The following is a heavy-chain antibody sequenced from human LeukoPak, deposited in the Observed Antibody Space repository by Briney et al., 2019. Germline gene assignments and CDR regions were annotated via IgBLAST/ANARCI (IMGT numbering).Heavy chain of an antibody. Sequence: GGSLRLSCAASGFTFYDYAMHWVRQAPGKGLEWVSLISWDGGSTYYADSVKGRFTISRDNSKNSLYLQMNSLRAEDTALYYCAEDLRALNIAAADGGFDYWGQGTLVTVSS. CDR1: GFTFYDYA. CDR2: ISWDGGST. D-gene: IGHD6-13*01. J-gene: IGHJ4*02. V-gene: IGHV3-43D*03. CDR3: AEDLRALNIAAADGGFDY.